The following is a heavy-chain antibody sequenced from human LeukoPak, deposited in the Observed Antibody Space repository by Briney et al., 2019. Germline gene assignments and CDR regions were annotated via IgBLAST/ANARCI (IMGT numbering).Heavy chain of an antibody. CDR1: GFTVYSKY. J-gene: IGHJ4*02. Sequence: PGGSLRHLCPVRGFTVYSKYWCCVGQAPGQGLEWVSIIYSGGSTYYADSVKGRFTISRDNSKNTLYLQINSLRAEDTAVYYCAKNRYSRADYFFYWGQGTLVTVSS. CDR2: IYSGGST. V-gene: IGHV3-66*01. CDR3: AKNRYSRADYFFY. D-gene: IGHD6-13*01.